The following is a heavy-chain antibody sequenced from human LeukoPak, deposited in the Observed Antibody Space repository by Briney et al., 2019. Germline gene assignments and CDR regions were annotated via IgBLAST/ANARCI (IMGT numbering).Heavy chain of an antibody. J-gene: IGHJ4*02. CDR3: ARRLDYYDSSGPYSG. CDR1: GYSISSGYY. V-gene: IGHV4-38-2*02. CDR2: IYHSGST. Sequence: SETLSLTCTVSGYSISSGYYWGWIRQPPGKGLEWIGSIYHSGSTYYNPSLKSRVTISVDTSKNQFSLKLSSVTAADTAVYYCARRLDYYDSSGPYSGWGQGTLVTVSS. D-gene: IGHD3-22*01.